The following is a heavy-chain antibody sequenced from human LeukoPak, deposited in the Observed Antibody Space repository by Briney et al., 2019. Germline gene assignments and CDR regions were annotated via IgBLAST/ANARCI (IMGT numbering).Heavy chain of an antibody. V-gene: IGHV3-23*01. CDR1: GFTFSSYA. D-gene: IGHD1-26*01. J-gene: IGHJ4*02. Sequence: GGSLRLSCAASGFTFSSYAMFWVRQAPGQGLAWVSAVSGTTGNTYYADSVKGRITISRDNSKNTVYLQMDSLRVDDTAVYYCATPAYRDRGGFEYWGQGTLVTVSS. CDR2: VSGTTGNT. CDR3: ATPAYRDRGGFEY.